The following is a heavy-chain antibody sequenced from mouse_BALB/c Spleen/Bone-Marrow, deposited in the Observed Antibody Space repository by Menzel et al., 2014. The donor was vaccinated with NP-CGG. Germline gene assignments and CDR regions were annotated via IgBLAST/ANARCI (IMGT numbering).Heavy chain of an antibody. D-gene: IGHD2-14*01. CDR1: GFNIKDTY. V-gene: IGHV14-3*02. CDR3: ANYRYGWYFDV. CDR2: IDPANGNT. J-gene: IGHJ1*01. Sequence: EVQRVESGVELVKPGASVKLSCTASGFNIKDTYMHWVRQRPEQGLEWIGRIDPANGNTKYDPKFQGKATITADTSSNTAYLQLSSLTSEDTAVYYCANYRYGWYFDVWGAGTTVTVSS.